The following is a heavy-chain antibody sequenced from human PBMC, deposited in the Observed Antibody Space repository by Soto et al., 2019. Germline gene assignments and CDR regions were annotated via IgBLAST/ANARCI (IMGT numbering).Heavy chain of an antibody. Sequence: GGSLRLSCAASGFTFSSYAMHWVRQAPGKGLEWVAVISYDGSNKYYAGSVKGRFTISRDNSKNTLYLQMNSLRAEDTAVYYCAALMTTVTPWGQGTLVTVSS. CDR3: AALMTTVTP. CDR1: GFTFSSYA. D-gene: IGHD4-17*01. J-gene: IGHJ5*02. V-gene: IGHV3-30-3*01. CDR2: ISYDGSNK.